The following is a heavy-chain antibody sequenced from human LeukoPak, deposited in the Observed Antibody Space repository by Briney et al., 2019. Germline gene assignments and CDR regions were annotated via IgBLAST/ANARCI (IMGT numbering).Heavy chain of an antibody. V-gene: IGHV3-30-3*01. J-gene: IGHJ3*02. CDR3: ARGGAFDI. Sequence: PGGSLRPSWPPPGFPFSTFAITWVGQAPAKGLEWVAVISYDGSNKYYADSVKGRFTISRDNSKNTLYLQMNSLRAEDTAVYYCARGGAFDIWGQGTMVTVSS. CDR2: ISYDGSNK. CDR1: GFPFSTFA.